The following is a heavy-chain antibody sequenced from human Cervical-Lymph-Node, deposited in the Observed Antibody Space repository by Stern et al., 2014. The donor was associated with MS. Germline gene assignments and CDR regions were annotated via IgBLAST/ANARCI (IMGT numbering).Heavy chain of an antibody. V-gene: IGHV3-30-3*01. Sequence: QLVQSGGGVVQPGRSLRLSCAASGFTFSSYAMHWVRQAPGKGLEWVAVISYDGSNKYYADSVKGRFTISRDNSKNTLYLQMTSLRAEDTAVYYCARAAGTYYYAMDVWGQGTTVTVSS. CDR1: GFTFSSYA. D-gene: IGHD6-13*01. CDR2: ISYDGSNK. J-gene: IGHJ6*02. CDR3: ARAAGTYYYAMDV.